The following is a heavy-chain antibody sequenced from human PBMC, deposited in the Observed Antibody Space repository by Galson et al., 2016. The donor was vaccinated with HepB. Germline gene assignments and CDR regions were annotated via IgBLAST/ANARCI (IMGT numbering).Heavy chain of an antibody. V-gene: IGHV1-24*01. Sequence: SVKVSCKVSGYTLTELSIHWVRQAPGKGLEWMGGYDVEDGQTTYAQKLQGRVTMTEDTSTDTAYMELSSLRSEDTAVYYCATELSSRDGYSEYWGQGTLVTVSS. CDR3: ATELSSRDGYSEY. D-gene: IGHD5-24*01. CDR2: YDVEDGQT. J-gene: IGHJ4*02. CDR1: GYTLTELS.